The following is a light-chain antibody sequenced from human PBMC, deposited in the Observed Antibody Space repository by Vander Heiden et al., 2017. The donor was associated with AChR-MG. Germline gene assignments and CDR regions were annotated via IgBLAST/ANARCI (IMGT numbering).Light chain of an antibody. CDR2: QVS. V-gene: IGLV3-1*01. J-gene: IGLJ2*01. CDR1: KLGDKS. Sequence: SSEVTQPPSVSVSPGQTASITCSGDKLGDKSACWYQQRAGQSPVLVIYQVSKRPAGIPERFSGSKSGNTATLTISGTQHTDEADYYCQAWDSGAVVFGGGTKLTVL. CDR3: QAWDSGAVV.